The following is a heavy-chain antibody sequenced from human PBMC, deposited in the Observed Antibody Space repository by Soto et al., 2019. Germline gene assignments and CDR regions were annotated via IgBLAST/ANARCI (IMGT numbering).Heavy chain of an antibody. CDR3: EGLPNKSPQN. V-gene: IGHV3-74*01. J-gene: IGHJ1*01. CDR1: GFTFSSYW. Sequence: EVQLVESGGGLVQPGGSLRLSCAASGFTFSSYWMHWVRQAPGKGLVWVSSISSDASSTSYADPEKGRFTISRDNAKNTVILQMNSVRAEDTAVYYCEGLPNKSPQNWGQGTLVIVSP. CDR2: ISSDASST.